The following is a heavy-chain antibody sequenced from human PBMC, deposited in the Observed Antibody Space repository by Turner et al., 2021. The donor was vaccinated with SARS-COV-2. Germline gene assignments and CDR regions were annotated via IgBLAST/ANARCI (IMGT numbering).Heavy chain of an antibody. D-gene: IGHD2-15*01. Sequence: QVQLVESGGGVVQPGRSLRLSCAASGFTFSSYGMHWVRQAAGKGLEWVAVISCDGCNKYYGDSVKGRFTISRDNSKNTLYRQMNSLRAEDTAVYYCAKGGGPYCSGGSCYPGSFDDWGQGTLVTVSS. CDR2: ISCDGCNK. CDR3: AKGGGPYCSGGSCYPGSFDD. J-gene: IGHJ4*02. V-gene: IGHV3-30*18. CDR1: GFTFSSYG.